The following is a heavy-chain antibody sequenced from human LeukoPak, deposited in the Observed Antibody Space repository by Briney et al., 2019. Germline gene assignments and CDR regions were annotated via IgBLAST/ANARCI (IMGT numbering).Heavy chain of an antibody. Sequence: ASVKVSCKASGYTFTNYAIHWVRQAPGQRPEWMGWINAGNGDTRYLQRFQGRVTITRDTSASAVYMELSSLRYEDTVMFYCARGPIAAVAFFDYWGQGTLVSVSA. V-gene: IGHV1-3*01. D-gene: IGHD6-13*01. CDR1: GYTFTNYA. J-gene: IGHJ4*02. CDR3: ARGPIAAVAFFDY. CDR2: INAGNGDT.